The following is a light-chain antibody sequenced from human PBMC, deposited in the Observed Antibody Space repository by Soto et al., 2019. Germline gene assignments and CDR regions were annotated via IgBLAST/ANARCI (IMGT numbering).Light chain of an antibody. CDR1: GSDFRTYNL. Sequence: QSVLTQPASVSGAPGQSSTISCTLTGSDFRTYNLVSLYQQHPGKVPKLIIYEASKRPSGVSNRFSGSQPGNTASLTVSGLQAEDEADYYCCSYAGDKTYGFGAGTKVTV. CDR2: EAS. V-gene: IGLV2-23*01. J-gene: IGLJ1*01. CDR3: CSYAGDKTYG.